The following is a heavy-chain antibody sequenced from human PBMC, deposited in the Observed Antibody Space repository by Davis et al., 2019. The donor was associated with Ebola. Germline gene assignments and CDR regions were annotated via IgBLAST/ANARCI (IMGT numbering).Heavy chain of an antibody. J-gene: IGHJ4*02. D-gene: IGHD2-8*01. CDR1: GYTFTSYG. V-gene: IGHV7-4-1*02. CDR2: INTNTGNP. CDR3: ARDNVWSSFDY. Sequence: AASVKVSCKASGYTFTSYGISWVRQAPGQGLEWMGWINTNTGNPTYAQGFTGRFVFSLDTSVSTAYLQISSLKAEDTAVYYCARDNVWSSFDYWGQGTLVTVSS.